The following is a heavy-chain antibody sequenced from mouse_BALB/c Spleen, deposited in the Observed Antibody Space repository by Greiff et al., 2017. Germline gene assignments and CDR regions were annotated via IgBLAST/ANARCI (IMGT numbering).Heavy chain of an antibody. V-gene: IGHV1-7*01. CDR3: ASYGTAY. Sequence: QVQLQQSGAELAKPGASVKMSCKASGYTFTSYWMHWVKQRPGQGLEWIGYINPSTGYTEYNQKFKDKATLTADKSSSTAYMQLSSLTSEDSAVYYCASYGTAYWGQGTLVTVSA. CDR1: GYTFTSYW. J-gene: IGHJ3*01. D-gene: IGHD1-1*01. CDR2: INPSTGYT.